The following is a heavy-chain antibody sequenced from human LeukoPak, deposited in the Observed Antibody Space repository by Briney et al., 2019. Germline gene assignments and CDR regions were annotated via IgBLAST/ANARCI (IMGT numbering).Heavy chain of an antibody. CDR2: IYTSGGT. Sequence: SETLSLTCTVSGGSISNYYWNWIRQPAGKGLEWIGRIYTSGGTDYNPSLKSRVTMSVDTSKNQFSLKLSSVTAADTAVYYCARDPTGYWYFDLWGRGTLVTASS. J-gene: IGHJ2*01. V-gene: IGHV4-4*07. CDR3: ARDPTGYWYFDL. CDR1: GGSISNYY.